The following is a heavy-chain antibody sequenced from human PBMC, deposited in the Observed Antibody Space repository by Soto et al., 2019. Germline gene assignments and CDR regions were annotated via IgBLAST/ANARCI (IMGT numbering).Heavy chain of an antibody. CDR1: GFTFSRYS. CDR3: ARPLYVSGGIDV. CDR2: ISSSSSYI. J-gene: IGHJ6*02. D-gene: IGHD3-16*01. Sequence: EVQLVESGGGLVKPGGSLRLSCAASGFTFSRYSMNWVRQAPGKGLEWVSSISSSSSYIYYADSVKGRFTISRDNAKNSLYLQMNSLRAEDTAVYYCARPLYVSGGIDVWGQGTTVTVSS. V-gene: IGHV3-21*01.